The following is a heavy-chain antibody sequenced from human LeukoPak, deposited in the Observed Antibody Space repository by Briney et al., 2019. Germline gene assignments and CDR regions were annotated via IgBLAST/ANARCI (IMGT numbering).Heavy chain of an antibody. D-gene: IGHD4/OR15-4a*01. CDR1: GGSISSYY. J-gene: IGHJ3*02. V-gene: IGHV4-59*01. CDR2: IYYSGST. Sequence: SETLSLTCTVSGGSISSYYWSWVRQPPGKGLEWIGHIYYSGSTNYNPSLKSRVTISVDTSKNQFSLKLSSVTAADTAVYYCARDGDMVPHDAFDIWGQGTMVTVSS. CDR3: ARDGDMVPHDAFDI.